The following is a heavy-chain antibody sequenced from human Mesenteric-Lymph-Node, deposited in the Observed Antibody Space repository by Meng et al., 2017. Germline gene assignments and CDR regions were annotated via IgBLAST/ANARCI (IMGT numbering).Heavy chain of an antibody. CDR3: AREEGPSSSWYVDY. Sequence: QVPLVESGAEGKKPGASVTVTCKASGYTFTSYGISWVRQAPGQGLEWMGRINPNSGGTNYAQKFQGRVTMTRDTSISTAYMELSRLRSDDTAVYYCAREEGPSSSWYVDYWGQGTLVTVSS. D-gene: IGHD6-13*01. CDR2: INPNSGGT. V-gene: IGHV1-2*06. CDR1: GYTFTSYG. J-gene: IGHJ4*02.